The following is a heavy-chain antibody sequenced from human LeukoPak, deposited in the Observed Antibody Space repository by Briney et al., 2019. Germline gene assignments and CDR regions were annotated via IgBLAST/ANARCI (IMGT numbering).Heavy chain of an antibody. Sequence: PSQTLSLTCTVSGGSISSDNYYWSWIRQPAGKGLEWIGRIYTSGSTNYNPSLKSRVTISVDTSKNQFSLKLTSVTAADTAVYYCARDYGLESYYPPRNWFDPWGQGTLVTVSS. CDR2: IYTSGST. CDR3: ARDYGLESYYPPRNWFDP. CDR1: GGSISSDNYY. J-gene: IGHJ5*02. V-gene: IGHV4-61*02. D-gene: IGHD3-10*01.